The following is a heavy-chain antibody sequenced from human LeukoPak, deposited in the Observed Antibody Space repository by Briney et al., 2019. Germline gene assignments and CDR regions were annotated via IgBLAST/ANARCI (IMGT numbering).Heavy chain of an antibody. D-gene: IGHD1-1*01. CDR1: GGSFSGYY. CDR2: IVHSGNT. J-gene: IGHJ3*02. V-gene: IGHV4-34*12. Sequence: SETLSLTCAVYGGSFSGYYWSWIRRPPRKGLEWIGEIVHSGNTKYNPSLKSRVTISVDTSKNQFSLNLTSVTAADTAVYYCARFGSSTWYKGAFDIWGQGTMVTVAS. CDR3: ARFGSSTWYKGAFDI.